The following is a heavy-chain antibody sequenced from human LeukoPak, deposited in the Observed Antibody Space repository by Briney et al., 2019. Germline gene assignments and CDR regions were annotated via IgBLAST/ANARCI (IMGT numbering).Heavy chain of an antibody. CDR1: GYTFTSYY. Sequence: ASVKVSCKASGYTFTSYYMHWVRQAPGQGLEWLGIINPSGGSTSYAQKFQGRVTMTRDTSITTAYMELTNLRSDDTAVYYCARERPIVVVVAATDLDYWGQGTLVTVSS. CDR3: ARERPIVVVVAATDLDY. D-gene: IGHD2-15*01. V-gene: IGHV1-46*01. CDR2: INPSGGST. J-gene: IGHJ4*02.